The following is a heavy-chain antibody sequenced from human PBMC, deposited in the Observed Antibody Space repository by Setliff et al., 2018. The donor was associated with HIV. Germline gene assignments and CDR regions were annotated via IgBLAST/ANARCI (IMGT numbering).Heavy chain of an antibody. CDR3: ASSGSGSYINWFGP. CDR2: INHSGGT. CDR1: GRSFSGYY. Sequence: SETLSLTCAVYGRSFSGYYWNWIRQSPGKGLGWIGEINHSGGTNYNPSLKSRFTISRDNDKNSVHLQMTSLRAEDTAVYYCASSGSGSYINWFGPWGQGTLVTVSS. V-gene: IGHV4-34*01. J-gene: IGHJ5*02. D-gene: IGHD3-10*01.